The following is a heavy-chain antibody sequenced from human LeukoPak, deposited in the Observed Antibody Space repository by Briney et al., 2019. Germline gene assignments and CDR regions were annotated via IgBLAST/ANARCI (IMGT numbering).Heavy chain of an antibody. V-gene: IGHV3-11*04. CDR3: ARVDSSGYLSGSPPALDY. CDR1: GFTFSDYY. D-gene: IGHD3-22*01. J-gene: IGHJ4*02. Sequence: GGSLRLSCAASGFTFSDYYMSWIRQAPGKGLEWVSYISSSGSTIYYADSVKGRFTISRDNAKNTLYLQMNSLRAEDMAVHYCARVDSSGYLSGSPPALDYWGQGTLVTVSS. CDR2: ISSSGSTI.